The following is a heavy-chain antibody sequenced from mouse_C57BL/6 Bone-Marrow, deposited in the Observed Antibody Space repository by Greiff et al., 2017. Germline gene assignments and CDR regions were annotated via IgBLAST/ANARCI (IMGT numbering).Heavy chain of an antibody. V-gene: IGHV14-4*01. CDR1: GFNIKDDY. D-gene: IGHD2-5*01. J-gene: IGHJ2*01. Sequence: VQLQQSGAELVRPGASVKLSCTASGFNIKDDYMHWVKQRPEQGLEWIGWIDPENGDTEYASKFQGKATITADTSSNTAYLQLSSLTSEDTAVYYGTFYSNYAVDYWGQGTTLTVSS. CDR2: IDPENGDT. CDR3: TFYSNYAVDY.